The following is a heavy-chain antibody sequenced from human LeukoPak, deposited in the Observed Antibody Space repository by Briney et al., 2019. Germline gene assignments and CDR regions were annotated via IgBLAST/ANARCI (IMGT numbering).Heavy chain of an antibody. CDR1: GSSISSYY. Sequence: SETLSLTCTVSGSSISSYYWSWIRQPPGKGLEWIGYIYYTGSTNYSPSLKSRVTISVDTSKNHFSLKLTSVTAADTAVYYCARDEGSAFDIWGQGTMVTVSS. J-gene: IGHJ3*02. CDR2: IYYTGST. D-gene: IGHD1-26*01. V-gene: IGHV4-59*12. CDR3: ARDEGSAFDI.